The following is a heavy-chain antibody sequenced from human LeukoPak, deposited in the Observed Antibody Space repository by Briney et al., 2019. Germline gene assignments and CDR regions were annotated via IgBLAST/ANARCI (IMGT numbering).Heavy chain of an antibody. CDR1: GFTFSNFA. CDR3: AGRVATMNFDY. CDR2: ISGSGGST. Sequence: PGGSLRLSCAVSGFTFSNFAMSWVRQAPGKGLEWVSAISGSGGSTPYADSVKGRFTISRDNSKNTLFLQMNSLRAEDTAVYYCAGRVATMNFDYWGQGTPVTVSS. J-gene: IGHJ4*02. V-gene: IGHV3-23*01. D-gene: IGHD5-12*01.